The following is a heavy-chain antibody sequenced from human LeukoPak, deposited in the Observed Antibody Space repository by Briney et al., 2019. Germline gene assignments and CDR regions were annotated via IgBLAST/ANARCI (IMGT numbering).Heavy chain of an antibody. CDR2: FYYSGTP. V-gene: IGHV4-39*02. Sequence: SETLSLTRTVSGGSISSSSYYWGWIRQPPGKGLEWIGNFYYSGTPYYNPSLESRVTMSVDTSKNQFSLKLTSVTAADTAVYYCARDSSGWYGYFDYWGQGTLVTVSS. J-gene: IGHJ4*02. D-gene: IGHD6-19*01. CDR3: ARDSSGWYGYFDY. CDR1: GGSISSSSYY.